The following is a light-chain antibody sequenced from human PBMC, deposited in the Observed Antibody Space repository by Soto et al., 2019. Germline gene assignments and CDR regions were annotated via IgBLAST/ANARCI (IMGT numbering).Light chain of an antibody. Sequence: EIVLTQSPATPSWSPGERATLSCRARLSVRRYLAWYRPKPGQAPRLLIYDASNRATGIPARFSGSGSGTDFTLTISSREPEEFAVDYCQQRSNWPSTCGQGTRLEIK. V-gene: IGKV3-11*01. CDR3: QQRSNWPST. CDR1: LSVRRY. J-gene: IGKJ5*01. CDR2: DAS.